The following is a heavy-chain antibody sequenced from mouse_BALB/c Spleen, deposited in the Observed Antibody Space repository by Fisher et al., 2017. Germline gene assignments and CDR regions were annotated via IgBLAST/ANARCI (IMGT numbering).Heavy chain of an antibody. V-gene: IGHV1S135*01. J-gene: IGHJ4*01. D-gene: IGHD2-3*01. CDR3: ARDGGDAMDY. Sequence: KFKGKATLTVDKSSSTAYMHLNSLTSEDSAVYYCARDGGDAMDYWGQGTSVTVSS.